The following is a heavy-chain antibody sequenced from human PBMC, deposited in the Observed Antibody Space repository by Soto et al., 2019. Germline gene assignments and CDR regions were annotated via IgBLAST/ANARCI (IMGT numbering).Heavy chain of an antibody. V-gene: IGHV3-53*01. CDR1: GFTVTTNY. CDR2: IYSGGDT. D-gene: IGHD6-19*01. J-gene: IGHJ5*01. CDR3: ARGYSSSVWFDS. Sequence: PGESLKISCAASGFTVTTNYMAWVRQAPGKGLEWVSVIYSGGDTYYGDSVKGRFTISRDNYENTLYLQMNSLRVEDTAVYYCARGYSSSVWFDSWGQGTLVTVSS.